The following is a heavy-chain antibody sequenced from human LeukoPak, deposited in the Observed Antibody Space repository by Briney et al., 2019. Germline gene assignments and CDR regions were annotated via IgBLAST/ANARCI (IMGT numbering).Heavy chain of an antibody. Sequence: SETLSLTCAVYGGSFSGYYWSWIRQPPGKGLEWIGEINHSGSTNYNPSLKSRVAISVDTSNNQFSLNLASVTAADTAVYYCARKSGYARDYWGQGNLVTVSS. CDR3: ARKSGYARDY. V-gene: IGHV4-34*01. CDR2: INHSGST. J-gene: IGHJ4*02. D-gene: IGHD5-12*01. CDR1: GGSFSGYY.